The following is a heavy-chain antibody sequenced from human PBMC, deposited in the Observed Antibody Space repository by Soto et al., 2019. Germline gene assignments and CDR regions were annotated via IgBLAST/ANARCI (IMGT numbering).Heavy chain of an antibody. CDR2: ISSTTNYI. CDR1: GFTFTRYS. CDR3: ARESEDLTSNFDY. J-gene: IGHJ4*02. Sequence: PGGSLRLSCAASGFTFTRYSMNWVRRAPGKGLEWVSSISSTTNYIYYGDSMEGRFTISRDNAKNSLYLEMNSLRAEDTAVYYCARESEDLTSNFDYWGQGTLVTVSS. V-gene: IGHV3-21*06.